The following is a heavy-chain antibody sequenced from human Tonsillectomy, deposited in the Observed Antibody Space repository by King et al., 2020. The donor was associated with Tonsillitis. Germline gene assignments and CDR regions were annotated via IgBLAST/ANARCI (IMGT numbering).Heavy chain of an antibody. CDR1: GFTFRTFG. CDR3: VTGNRNYFDY. CDR2: IWNDGTKK. V-gene: IGHV3-33*08. Sequence: VQLVESGGGVVQPGRSVRLSCAASGFTFRTFGMHWVHQAPGKGLEWVSVIWNDGTKKYYGDSVKGRFTISRDNSNSTLYLQMDSLRAEDTAVYYCVTGNRNYFDYWGQGALVTVSS. J-gene: IGHJ4*02.